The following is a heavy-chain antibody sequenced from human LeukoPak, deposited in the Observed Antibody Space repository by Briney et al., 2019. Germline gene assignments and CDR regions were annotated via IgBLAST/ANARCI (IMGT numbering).Heavy chain of an antibody. CDR1: GGSIRSSYYY. CDR3: ARGAVAGTLYYGMDV. Sequence: KSSETLSLTCTVSGGSIRSSYYYWGWIRQPPGKGLEWIGSIYDSGSTYYNPSLKSRVTISVDTSKNQFSLKLSSVTAADTAVYYCARGAVAGTLYYGMDVWGQGTTVTVSS. J-gene: IGHJ6*02. CDR2: IYDSGST. V-gene: IGHV4-39*07. D-gene: IGHD6-19*01.